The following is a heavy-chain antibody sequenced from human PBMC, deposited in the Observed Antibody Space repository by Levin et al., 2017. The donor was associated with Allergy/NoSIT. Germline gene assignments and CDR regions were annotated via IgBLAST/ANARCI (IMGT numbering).Heavy chain of an antibody. V-gene: IGHV4-59*08. J-gene: IGHJ4*02. D-gene: IGHD6-6*01. CDR3: ARHGYSSSSHFDY. CDR2: IYYSGST. CDR1: GGSISSYY. Sequence: SETLSLTCTVSGGSISSYYWSWIRQPPGKGLEWIGYIYYSGSTNYNPSLKSRVTMSVDTSKNQFSLKLSSVTAADTAVYYCARHGYSSSSHFDYWGQGTLVTVSS.